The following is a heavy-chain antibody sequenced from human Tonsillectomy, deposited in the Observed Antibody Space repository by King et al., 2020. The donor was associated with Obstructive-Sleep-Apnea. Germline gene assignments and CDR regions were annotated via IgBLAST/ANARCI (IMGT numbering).Heavy chain of an antibody. J-gene: IGHJ4*02. Sequence: LQLQESGPGLVKPSETLSLTCTVSGGSISSSSYYWGWIRQPPGKGLEWIGSIYYSGNTYYDPSLESRVTISIDTSKNQFSLNLNSVTAADTAVYYCACVSRHDYSNFFDYWGQGSLVTVSS. CDR3: ACVSRHDYSNFFDY. V-gene: IGHV4-39*07. CDR2: IYYSGNT. D-gene: IGHD4-11*01. CDR1: GGSISSSSYY.